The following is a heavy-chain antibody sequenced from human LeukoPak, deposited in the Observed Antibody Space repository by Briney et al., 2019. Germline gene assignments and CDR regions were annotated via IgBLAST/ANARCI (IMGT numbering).Heavy chain of an antibody. Sequence: SETLSLTCAVSGGSISSGGYSWSWIRQPPGKGLEWIGYIYHSGSTYYNPSLKSRVTISVDRSKNQFSLKLSSVTAADTAVYYCARGTYYYDSSGCYFDYWGQGTLVTVSS. D-gene: IGHD3-22*01. CDR1: GGSISSGGYS. V-gene: IGHV4-30-2*01. CDR2: IYHSGST. CDR3: ARGTYYYDSSGCYFDY. J-gene: IGHJ4*02.